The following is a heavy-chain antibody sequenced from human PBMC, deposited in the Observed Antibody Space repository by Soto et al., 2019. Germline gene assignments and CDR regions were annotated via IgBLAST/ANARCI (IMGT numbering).Heavy chain of an antibody. J-gene: IGHJ6*02. CDR3: ASHTPDSSYYYYGMDV. CDR2: IYPGDSDT. Sequence: GDSLKISCKGSGYSFTSYWIGWVRQMPGKGLEWMGIIYPGDSDTRYSPSFQGQVTISADKSISTAYLQWSSLKASDTAMYYCASHTPDSSYYYYGMDVWGQGTTVTVSS. CDR1: GYSFTSYW. V-gene: IGHV5-51*01. D-gene: IGHD6-13*01.